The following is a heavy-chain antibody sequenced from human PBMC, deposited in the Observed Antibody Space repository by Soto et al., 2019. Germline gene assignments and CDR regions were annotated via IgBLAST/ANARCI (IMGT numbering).Heavy chain of an antibody. D-gene: IGHD5-12*01. Sequence: EVQLVESGGGLVQPGGSLRLSCAASGFTVSSNYMSWVRQAPGKGLEWVSVIYSGGSTYYADSAKGRFTISRDNSKNTLYLQMNSQRAEDTAVYYCEIRGYSGYGSPYFDYWGQGTLVTVSS. J-gene: IGHJ4*02. CDR3: EIRGYSGYGSPYFDY. CDR2: IYSGGST. CDR1: GFTVSSNY. V-gene: IGHV3-66*01.